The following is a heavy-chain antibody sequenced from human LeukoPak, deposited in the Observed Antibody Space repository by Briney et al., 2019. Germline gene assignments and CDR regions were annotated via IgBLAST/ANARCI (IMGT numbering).Heavy chain of an antibody. V-gene: IGHV4-59*01. J-gene: IGHJ4*02. CDR3: ARSPLGKQQLFLIDY. Sequence: SETLSLTCTVSGGSISSYYWSGIRQPPGKGLEWIGYIYYSGSTNYNPSLKSRVTISVDTSKNQFSLKLSSVTAADTAVYYCARSPLGKQQLFLIDYWGQGTLVTVSS. CDR2: IYYSGST. D-gene: IGHD6-13*01. CDR1: GGSISSYY.